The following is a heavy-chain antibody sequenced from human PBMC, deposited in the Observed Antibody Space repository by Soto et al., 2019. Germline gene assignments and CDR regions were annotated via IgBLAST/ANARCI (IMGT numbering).Heavy chain of an antibody. J-gene: IGHJ4*02. V-gene: IGHV3-23*01. CDR3: ATLNFNYYDSSGYYYFDY. CDR1: GFTFSSYA. CDR2: ISGSGGST. D-gene: IGHD3-22*01. Sequence: PGGSLRLSCAASGFTFSSYAMSWVRQAPGKGLEWVSAISGSGGSTYYADSVKGRFTISRDNSKNTLYLQMNSLRAEDTAVYYCATLNFNYYDSSGYYYFDYWGQGTLVTVSS.